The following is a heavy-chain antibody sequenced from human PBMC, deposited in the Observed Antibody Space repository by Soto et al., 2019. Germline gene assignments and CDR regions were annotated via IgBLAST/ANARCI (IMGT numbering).Heavy chain of an antibody. CDR1: GGTFSSYA. Sequence: SVKVSWKASGGTFSSYAISWVRQAPGQGLEWMGGIIPIFGTANYAQKFQGRVTITADESTSTAYMELSSLRSEDTAVYYCARGRERYIDWTPYYYYYGMDVWG. J-gene: IGHJ6*02. CDR3: ARGRERYIDWTPYYYYYGMDV. CDR2: IIPIFGTA. D-gene: IGHD3-9*01. V-gene: IGHV1-69*13.